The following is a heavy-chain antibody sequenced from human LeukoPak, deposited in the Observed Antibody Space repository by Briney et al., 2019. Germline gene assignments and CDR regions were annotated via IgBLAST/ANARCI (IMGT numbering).Heavy chain of an antibody. CDR1: GGSISSYY. J-gene: IGHJ2*01. V-gene: IGHV4-59*01. CDR2: IYYSGST. D-gene: IGHD1/OR15-1a*01. Sequence: SETLSLTCTVSGGSISSYYWSWVRQPPGKGLEWIGYIYYSGSTNYNPSLKSRVTISIDTSKNQFSLKLTSVTAADTAVYYCARGTGGWYFDLWGRGTLVTVSS. CDR3: ARGTGGWYFDL.